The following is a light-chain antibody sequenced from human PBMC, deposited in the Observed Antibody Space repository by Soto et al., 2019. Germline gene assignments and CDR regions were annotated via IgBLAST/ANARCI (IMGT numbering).Light chain of an antibody. CDR3: QQYGSSPTWT. V-gene: IGKV3-20*01. CDR1: QSVSNN. Sequence: EIVMTQSPATLSVSPGEGATLSCRASQSVSNNLAWYQQKPGQAPRLLIYGASSRATGIPDRFSGSGSGTDFTLTISRLEPEDFAVYYCQQYGSSPTWTFGQGTKVDI. CDR2: GAS. J-gene: IGKJ1*01.